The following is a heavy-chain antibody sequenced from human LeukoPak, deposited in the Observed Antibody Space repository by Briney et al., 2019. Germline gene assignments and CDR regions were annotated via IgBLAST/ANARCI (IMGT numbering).Heavy chain of an antibody. CDR1: GFTFSSYS. D-gene: IGHD3-16*01. CDR3: ARRFWGESYFDL. V-gene: IGHV3-48*04. Sequence: GGSLRLSCAGSGFTFSSYSMNWVRQAPGKGLEWVSYISSSSTTIYYADSVKGRFTISRDNAKNSLYLQVSSLRVDGTAVYFCARRFWGESYFDLWGRGTLVTVSS. J-gene: IGHJ2*01. CDR2: ISSSSTTI.